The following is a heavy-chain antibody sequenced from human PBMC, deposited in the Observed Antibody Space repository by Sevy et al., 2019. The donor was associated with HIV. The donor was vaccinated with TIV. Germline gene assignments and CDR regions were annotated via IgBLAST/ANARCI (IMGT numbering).Heavy chain of an antibody. CDR2: INWNSASI. Sequence: GGSLRLSCTGSGFGFGDYTMHWVRQAPGKGLEWVSSINWNSASIGYADSVKGRFTISRDNAKRSLNLQMNSLRDGDTALYYCVKQGGNPTQYWYFEVWSRGTLVNVSS. V-gene: IGHV3-9*01. CDR3: VKQGGNPTQYWYFEV. J-gene: IGHJ2*01. D-gene: IGHD3-16*01. CDR1: GFGFGDYT.